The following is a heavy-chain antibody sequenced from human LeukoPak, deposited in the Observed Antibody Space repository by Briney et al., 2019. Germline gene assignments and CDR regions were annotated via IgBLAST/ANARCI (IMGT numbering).Heavy chain of an antibody. CDR1: GGSISSGGYS. J-gene: IGHJ4*02. D-gene: IGHD3-3*01. CDR2: IYSDGTT. V-gene: IGHV4-61*08. CDR3: ARDESGLDY. Sequence: PSETLSLTCAVSGGSISSGGYSWSWIRQPPGKGLEWIGYIYSDGTTSYSPSLRSRVTISVDTSKNQFSLKLNSVTAADTAVYYCARDESGLDYWGQGTLVAVSS.